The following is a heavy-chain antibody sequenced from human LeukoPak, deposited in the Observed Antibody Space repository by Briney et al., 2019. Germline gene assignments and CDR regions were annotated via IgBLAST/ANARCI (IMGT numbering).Heavy chain of an antibody. Sequence: GGSLRLSCAASGFNVSSNYMSWVRQAPGKGLEWVSVIYSGGSTYYADSVKGRFTISRDNSKNTLYLQMNSLRAEDTAVYYCARDPSPYYYDSSGYSDWGQGTLVTVSS. CDR2: IYSGGST. J-gene: IGHJ4*02. V-gene: IGHV3-53*01. CDR1: GFNVSSNY. CDR3: ARDPSPYYYDSSGYSD. D-gene: IGHD3-22*01.